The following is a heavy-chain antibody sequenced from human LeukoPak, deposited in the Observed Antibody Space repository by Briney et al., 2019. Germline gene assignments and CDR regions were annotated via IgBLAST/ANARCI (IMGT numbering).Heavy chain of an antibody. V-gene: IGHV3-30*02. D-gene: IGHD3-10*01. CDR1: GFTFSRFG. Sequence: GGSLRLSCEASGFTFSRFGTNWVRQAPGKGLEWVAFIQYDESLKCYLGSVKGRFATSRDNSKNTVYLQMNSLRVEDTAVYYCAKDQGVVGSYDAWGQGTLVTVSS. CDR2: IQYDESLK. J-gene: IGHJ5*02. CDR3: AKDQGVVGSYDA.